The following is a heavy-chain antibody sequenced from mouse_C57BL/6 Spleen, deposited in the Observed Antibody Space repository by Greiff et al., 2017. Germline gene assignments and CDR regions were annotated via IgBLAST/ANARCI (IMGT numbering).Heavy chain of an antibody. CDR2: INPNNGGT. CDR1: GYTFTDYY. V-gene: IGHV1-26*01. D-gene: IGHD1-1*01. CDR3: ARRLRFSYWYFDV. J-gene: IGHJ1*03. Sequence: EVKLVESGPELVKPGASVKISCKASGYTFTDYYMNWVKQSHGKSLEWIGDINPNNGGTSYNQKFKGKATLTVDKSSSTAYMELRSLTSEDSAVYYCARRLRFSYWYFDVWGTGTTVTVSS.